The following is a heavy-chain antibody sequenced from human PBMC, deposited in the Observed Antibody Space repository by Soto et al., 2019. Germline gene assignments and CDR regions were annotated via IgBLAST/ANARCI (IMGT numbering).Heavy chain of an antibody. CDR1: GFTFSSYA. D-gene: IGHD4-17*01. CDR2: ISYDGSNK. V-gene: IGHV3-30-3*01. Sequence: QVQLVESGGGVVQPGRSLRLSCAASGFTFSSYAMHWVRQAPGKGLEWVAVISYDGSNKYYADSVKGRFTISRDNSKNTLYLQMNSLRAEDTAVYYCARDRANDYGDYGHFDYWGQGTLVTVSS. J-gene: IGHJ4*02. CDR3: ARDRANDYGDYGHFDY.